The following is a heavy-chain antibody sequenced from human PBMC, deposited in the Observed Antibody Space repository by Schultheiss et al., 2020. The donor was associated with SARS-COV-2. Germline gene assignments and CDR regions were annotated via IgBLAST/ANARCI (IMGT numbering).Heavy chain of an antibody. CDR2: ISGSGGST. V-gene: IGHV3-23*01. Sequence: GGSLRLSCAASGFTVSSNYMSWVRQAPGKGLEWVSAISGSGGSTYYADSVKGRFTISRDNSKNTLYLQMNSLRAEDTAVYYCAKGSEGRITIFGVVITHNWFDPWGQGTLVTVSS. CDR1: GFTVSSNY. CDR3: AKGSEGRITIFGVVITHNWFDP. D-gene: IGHD3-3*01. J-gene: IGHJ5*02.